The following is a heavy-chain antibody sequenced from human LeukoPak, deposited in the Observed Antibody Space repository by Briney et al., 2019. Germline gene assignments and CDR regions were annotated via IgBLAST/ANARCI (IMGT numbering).Heavy chain of an antibody. D-gene: IGHD5-24*01. CDR3: ATLHGYNDNHFDY. V-gene: IGHV4-34*01. CDR1: GGSFTDYY. CDR2: INHSGRT. J-gene: IGHJ4*02. Sequence: SGTLSLTCAVYGGSFTDYYWSWIRQPPGKGLEWIGEINHSGRTNSNPSLKSRVTISVDTSKNQFSLKLSSVTAADTAVYYCATLHGYNDNHFDYWGQGTLVTVSS.